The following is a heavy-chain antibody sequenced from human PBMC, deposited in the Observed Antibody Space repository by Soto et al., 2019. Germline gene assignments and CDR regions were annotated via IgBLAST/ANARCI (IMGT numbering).Heavy chain of an antibody. D-gene: IGHD5-12*01. CDR2: ISYDGSNK. CDR3: ARGGSGYDLSFHDY. CDR1: GFTFSSYA. V-gene: IGHV3-30-3*01. Sequence: GGSLRLSCAASGFTFSSYAMHWVRQAPGKGLEWVAVISYDGSNKYYADSVKGRFTISRDNSKNTLYLQMNSLRAEDTAVYYCARGGSGYDLSFHDYWGQGTLVTVSS. J-gene: IGHJ4*02.